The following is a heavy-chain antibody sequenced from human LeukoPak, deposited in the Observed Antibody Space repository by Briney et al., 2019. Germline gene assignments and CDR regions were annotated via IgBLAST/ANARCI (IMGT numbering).Heavy chain of an antibody. J-gene: IGHJ4*02. CDR2: IIPIFDTA. V-gene: IGHV1-69*06. D-gene: IGHD3-22*01. CDR1: GGTFSSYA. CDR3: ARGALNVYYYDSSGSLNDY. Sequence: GASVKVSCKASGGTFSSYAISWVRQAPGQGLEWMGGIIPIFDTANYAQKFQGRVTITADKSTSTAYMELSRLRSDDTAVYYCARGALNVYYYDSSGSLNDYWGQGTLVTVSS.